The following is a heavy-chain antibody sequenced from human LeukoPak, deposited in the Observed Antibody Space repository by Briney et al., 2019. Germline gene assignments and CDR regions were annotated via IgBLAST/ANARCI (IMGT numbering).Heavy chain of an antibody. D-gene: IGHD5-24*01. CDR1: GFTFSGYW. CDR3: ARDGDGYNFDY. CDR2: VTRDGSGT. V-gene: IGHV3-74*01. J-gene: IGHJ4*02. Sequence: GGSLRLSCAASGFTFSGYWMHWVRQAPGKGLVWVARVTRDGSGTNYADSVKGRVTISRDNGKNTLYLQMNSLRAEDTAVYYCARDGDGYNFDYWGQGTLVTVSS.